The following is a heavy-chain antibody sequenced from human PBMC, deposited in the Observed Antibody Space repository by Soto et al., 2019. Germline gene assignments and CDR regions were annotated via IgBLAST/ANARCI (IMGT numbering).Heavy chain of an antibody. V-gene: IGHV3-30-3*01. J-gene: IGHJ1*01. CDR1: GFTFSSYA. D-gene: IGHD2-21*01. CDR2: ISYDGSNE. CDR3: ARGSHIRTWHEYFQH. Sequence: QVQLVESGGGVVQPGRSLRLSCAASGFTFSSYAMHWVRQAPGKGLERVPVISYDGSNEYYADSVKGRFTISKDNSTNSLYLQMNSLRAEDTAVYYCARGSHIRTWHEYFQHWGQCTLVTVSS.